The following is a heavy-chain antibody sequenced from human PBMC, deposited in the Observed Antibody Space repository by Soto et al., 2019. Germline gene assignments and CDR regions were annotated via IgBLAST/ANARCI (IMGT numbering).Heavy chain of an antibody. D-gene: IGHD1-26*01. Sequence: PSETLSLTCTVSGGSISSYYWSWIRQPPGKGLEWIGNIYDSGSTHYSPSLKSRVTMSVDRSKNQFSLKLSSVTAADTAVYYCASRPSGSGFDPWGQGTLVTVSS. V-gene: IGHV4-59*12. CDR2: IYDSGST. CDR3: ASRPSGSGFDP. CDR1: GGSISSYY. J-gene: IGHJ5*02.